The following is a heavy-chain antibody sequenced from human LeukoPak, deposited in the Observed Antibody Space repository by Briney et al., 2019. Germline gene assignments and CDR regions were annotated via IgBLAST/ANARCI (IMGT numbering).Heavy chain of an antibody. J-gene: IGHJ4*02. CDR1: GFTFINAW. D-gene: IGHD1-26*01. CDR2: IKAKAHGGTI. V-gene: IGHV3-15*01. CDR3: AKGSRIVGAYHFDY. Sequence: PGGSLRLSCAASGFTFINAWMAWVRQAPGKGLEWVGRIKAKAHGGTIEYAAPVKGRFTISRDNSKNTLYLQMNSLRAEDTAVYYCAKGSRIVGAYHFDYWGQGTLVTVSS.